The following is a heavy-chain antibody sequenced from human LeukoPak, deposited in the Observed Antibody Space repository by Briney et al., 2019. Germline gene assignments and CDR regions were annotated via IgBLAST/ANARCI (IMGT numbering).Heavy chain of an antibody. CDR1: GYTFTTYD. V-gene: IGHV1-8*01. CDR3: ARVPRELGAY. D-gene: IGHD3-16*01. CDR2: MNPNSGNT. J-gene: IGHJ4*02. Sequence: ASVKVSCKASGYTFTTYDINWVRQATGQGLEWMGFMNPNSGNTVYGQKFQGRVTMTRDTSISTAYMELTSLRSEDTALYYCARVPRELGAYWGQGTLVTVSS.